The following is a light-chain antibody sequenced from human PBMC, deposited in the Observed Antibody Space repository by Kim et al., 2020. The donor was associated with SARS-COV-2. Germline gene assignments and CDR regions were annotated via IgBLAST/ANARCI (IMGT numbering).Light chain of an antibody. CDR3: QQYVGSHIT. CDR2: GEA. V-gene: IGKV3-20*01. Sequence: SPAERASLTCKARQSISRCYISCCQQKHGGAARHLLFGEASRANGIPARWSGGGSGTDFTFIISRREPEDFAVYYCQQYVGSHITFGQGTRLEIK. CDR1: QSISRCY. J-gene: IGKJ5*01.